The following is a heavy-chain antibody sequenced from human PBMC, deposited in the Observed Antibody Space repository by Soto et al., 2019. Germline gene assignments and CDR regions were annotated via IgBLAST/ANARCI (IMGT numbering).Heavy chain of an antibody. D-gene: IGHD5-12*01. CDR1: GFTFSSYA. J-gene: IGHJ4*02. CDR2: ISYDGSNK. CDR3: ARDRVPYSGYDPYFDY. Sequence: GGSLRLSCAASGFTFSSYAMHWVRQAPGKGLEWVAVISYDGSNKYYADSVKGRFTISRDNSKNTLYLQMNSLRAEDTAVYYCARDRVPYSGYDPYFDYWGQGTLVTVSS. V-gene: IGHV3-30-3*01.